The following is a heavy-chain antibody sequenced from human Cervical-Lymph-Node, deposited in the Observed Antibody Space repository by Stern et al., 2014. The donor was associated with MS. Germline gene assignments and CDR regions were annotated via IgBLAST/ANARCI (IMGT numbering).Heavy chain of an antibody. Sequence: QMQLVQSGAEVKKPGASVKVSCKASGYTFTSYYMHWVRQAPGQGLEWMGIINPSGGSTSYAQKFQGRGTMTRETSTSTVYMELSSLRSEDTAVYYCARDWPYYDFWSGYYNDPNWFDPWGQGTLVTVSS. CDR3: ARDWPYYDFWSGYYNDPNWFDP. J-gene: IGHJ5*02. D-gene: IGHD3-3*01. V-gene: IGHV1-46*03. CDR1: GYTFTSYY. CDR2: INPSGGST.